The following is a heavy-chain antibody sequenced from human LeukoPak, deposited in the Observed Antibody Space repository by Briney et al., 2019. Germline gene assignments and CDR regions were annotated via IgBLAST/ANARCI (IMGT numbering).Heavy chain of an antibody. D-gene: IGHD2-21*01. CDR3: AAVATRYYYTIDV. V-gene: IGHV4-4*07. CDR1: GASISDYD. Sequence: SETLSLTCTVSGASISDYDWDRIRQPAGKGLEWIGRINTSGNTNYNPSLTSRVTMSVDTSKNQFSLKVYSVTAADTAVYYCAAVATRYYYTIDVWGQGTTVTVSS. CDR2: INTSGNT. J-gene: IGHJ6*02.